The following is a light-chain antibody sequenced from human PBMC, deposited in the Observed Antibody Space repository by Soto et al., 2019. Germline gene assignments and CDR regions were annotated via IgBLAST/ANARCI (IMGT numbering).Light chain of an antibody. CDR1: SSNIGAGYD. J-gene: IGLJ1*01. Sequence: QSVLTQPASVSGAPGQRVTISRTGSSSNIGAGYDVHWYQQLPGTAPKLLIYGNSNRPSGVPDRFSGSKSGTSASLAITGLQAEDEADYYCQSYDSSLSALYVFGTGTKVTVL. V-gene: IGLV1-40*01. CDR2: GNS. CDR3: QSYDSSLSALYV.